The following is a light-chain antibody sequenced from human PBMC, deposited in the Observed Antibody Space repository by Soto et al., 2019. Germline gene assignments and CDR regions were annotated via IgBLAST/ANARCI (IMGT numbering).Light chain of an antibody. CDR2: GAS. J-gene: IGKJ1*01. CDR3: QQSDDSPGT. CDR1: QSISSSY. Sequence: IVLTQSPGTLSLSPGESATLSCRASQSISSSYLAWYQQKPGQAPRLLIYGASNRATAIPDRFSGSGSGTDFTLTTSRLEPEDFAVYYCQQSDDSPGTFGQGTKVDIK. V-gene: IGKV3-20*01.